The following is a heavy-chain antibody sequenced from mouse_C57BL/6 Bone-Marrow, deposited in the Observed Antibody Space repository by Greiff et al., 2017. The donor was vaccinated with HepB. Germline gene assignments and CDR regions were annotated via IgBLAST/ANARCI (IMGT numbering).Heavy chain of an antibody. CDR3: VRHDYYGSSYVSWYFDV. Sequence: EVQLVESGGGLVQPKGSLKLSCAASGFSFNTYAMNWVRQAPGKGLEWVARIRSKSNNYATYYADSVKDRFTISRDDSESMLYLQMNNLKTEDTAMYYCVRHDYYGSSYVSWYFDVWGTGTTVTVSS. V-gene: IGHV10-1*01. D-gene: IGHD1-1*01. CDR1: GFSFNTYA. J-gene: IGHJ1*03. CDR2: IRSKSNNYAT.